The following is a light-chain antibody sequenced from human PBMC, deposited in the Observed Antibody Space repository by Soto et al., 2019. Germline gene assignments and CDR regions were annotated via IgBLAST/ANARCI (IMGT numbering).Light chain of an antibody. CDR3: CSFAGRSPPTSV. CDR2: EVT. Sequence: QSALTQPASVSGSPGQLITISCTGTTSDVGTYNLVSWYQHHPGKAPQLIIFEVTKRPSGVSDRFSGSKSGNTASLTISGLLGEDEADYYCCSFAGRSPPTSVFGTGTKVTVL. CDR1: TSDVGTYNL. V-gene: IGLV2-23*02. J-gene: IGLJ1*01.